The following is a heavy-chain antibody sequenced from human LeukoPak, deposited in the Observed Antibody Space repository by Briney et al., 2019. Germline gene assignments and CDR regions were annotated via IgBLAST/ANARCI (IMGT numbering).Heavy chain of an antibody. Sequence: GGSLRLSCAASGLTFSSYWMSWVRQAPGKGLEWVANIKQDGSEKYYVDFVKGRFTISRDNAKNSLYLQMNSLRAEDTAVYYCARDAVHCSGGSCFDYWGQGTLVTVSS. V-gene: IGHV3-7*01. CDR2: IKQDGSEK. CDR3: ARDAVHCSGGSCFDY. J-gene: IGHJ4*02. CDR1: GLTFSSYW. D-gene: IGHD2-15*01.